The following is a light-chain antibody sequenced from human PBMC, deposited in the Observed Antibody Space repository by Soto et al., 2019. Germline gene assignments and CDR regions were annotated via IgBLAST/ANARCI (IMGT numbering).Light chain of an antibody. CDR3: QAWDSSTAVV. J-gene: IGLJ2*01. Sequence: SYELTQPPSVSVSPGQTASITCSGDKLGDKYACWYQQRSGQSPVLVIYEDNKRPSGIPERFSGSNSGNTATLTISGTQAMDEADYYCQAWDSSTAVVFGGGTKLTVL. CDR2: EDN. CDR1: KLGDKY. V-gene: IGLV3-1*01.